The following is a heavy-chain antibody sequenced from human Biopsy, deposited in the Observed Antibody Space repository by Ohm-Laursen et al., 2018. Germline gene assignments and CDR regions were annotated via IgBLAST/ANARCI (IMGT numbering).Heavy chain of an antibody. CDR3: ARHGSQGYCTGGSCVDY. Sequence: GTLSLTCTVSGDSINSSYWSWIRQAPGKGLEWIGFISNSGNTNYNPSLKSRVTISADTSKNQFSLKLSSATAADTAVFYCARHGSQGYCTGGSCVDYWGQGALVTVSS. J-gene: IGHJ4*02. V-gene: IGHV4-59*08. CDR1: GDSINSSY. D-gene: IGHD2-15*01. CDR2: ISNSGNT.